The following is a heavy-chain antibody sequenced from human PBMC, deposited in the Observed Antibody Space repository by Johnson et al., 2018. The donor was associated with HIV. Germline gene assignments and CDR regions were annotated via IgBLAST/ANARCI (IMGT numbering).Heavy chain of an antibody. V-gene: IGHV3-20*04. J-gene: IGHJ3*02. CDR3: ARGPILEWLSGDGFDI. CDR1: GFTFDDHG. Sequence: VQLVESGGGVVRPGGSLRLSCAASGFTFDDHGMSWVRQGPGKGLEWVSGINWNGGRTGYAGSVKGRFPISRDNSKNTLYLQMNSLRVEDTAMYYCARGPILEWLSGDGFDIWGQGTMVTVSS. CDR2: INWNGGRT. D-gene: IGHD3-3*01.